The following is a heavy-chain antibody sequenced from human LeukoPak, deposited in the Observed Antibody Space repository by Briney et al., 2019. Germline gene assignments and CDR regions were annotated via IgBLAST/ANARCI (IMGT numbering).Heavy chain of an antibody. CDR3: AKEQERFRIVGATPGAFDI. D-gene: IGHD1-26*01. CDR1: GFTFSSYA. J-gene: IGHJ3*02. V-gene: IGHV3-23*01. CDR2: ISGSGGST. Sequence: GGSLRLSCAASGFTFSSYAMSWVRQAPGKGLEWVSAISGSGGSTYYADSVKGRFTISRDNSKNTLYLQMNSLRAEDTAVYYCAKEQERFRIVGATPGAFDIWGQGTMVTVSS.